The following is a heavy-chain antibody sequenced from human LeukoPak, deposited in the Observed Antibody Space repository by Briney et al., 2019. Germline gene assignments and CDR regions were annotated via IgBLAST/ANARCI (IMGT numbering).Heavy chain of an antibody. D-gene: IGHD4-17*01. CDR3: ARFYGDETYFDY. J-gene: IGHJ4*02. CDR2: ISSSGSTI. Sequence: GGSRRLSCAASGFTFSSYEMNWVRQAPGKGLEWGSYISSSGSTIYYADSVKGRFTISRDNAKNSLYLQMNSLRAEDTAVYYCARFYGDETYFDYWGQGTLVTVSS. CDR1: GFTFSSYE. V-gene: IGHV3-48*03.